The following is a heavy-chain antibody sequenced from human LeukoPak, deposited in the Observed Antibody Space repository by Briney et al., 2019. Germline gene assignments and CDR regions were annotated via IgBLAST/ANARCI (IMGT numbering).Heavy chain of an antibody. CDR1: GDSIGNSHR. Sequence: SETLSLTCSVSGDSIGNSHRWSWVRQSPGKGLEWIGEIYHSGKPNYNPSLTSRVTISVDKAKNQFSLKLTSVTAADTAIYYCARVIGTYSGYDDWGQGILVTVSS. D-gene: IGHD5-12*01. J-gene: IGHJ4*02. CDR3: ARVIGTYSGYDD. CDR2: IYHSGKP. V-gene: IGHV4-4*02.